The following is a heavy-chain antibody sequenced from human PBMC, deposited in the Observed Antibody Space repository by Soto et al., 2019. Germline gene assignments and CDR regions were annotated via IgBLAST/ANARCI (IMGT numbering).Heavy chain of an antibody. J-gene: IGHJ6*02. V-gene: IGHV4-30-4*01. CDR2: IYHSGST. D-gene: IGHD3-10*01. CDR3: ATVGDPYDL. CDR1: GGSISSGDYY. Sequence: PSETLSLTCTVSGGSISSGDYYWSWIRQPPGKGLEWIGYIYHSGSTYYNPSLKSRLTMSVDTSKNQFSLKLTSVTAADTAVYYCATVGDPYDLWGQGTTVTVSS.